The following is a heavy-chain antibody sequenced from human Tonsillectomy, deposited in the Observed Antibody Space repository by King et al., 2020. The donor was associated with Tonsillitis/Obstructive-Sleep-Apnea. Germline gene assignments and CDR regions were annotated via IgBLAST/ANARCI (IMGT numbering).Heavy chain of an antibody. D-gene: IGHD3-22*01. CDR2: ISYDGSNK. CDR1: GFTFSSYG. CDR3: AKDPAPAWDYDSSGYPYYYYYYMDV. Sequence: QLVQSGGGVVQPGRSLRLSCAASGFTFSSYGMHWVRQAPGKGLEWVAVISYDGSNKYYADSVKGRFTISRDNSKNTLNLQMNSLRAEDTAVYYCAKDPAPAWDYDSSGYPYYYYYYMDVWGKGTTVTVSS. J-gene: IGHJ6*03. V-gene: IGHV3-30*18.